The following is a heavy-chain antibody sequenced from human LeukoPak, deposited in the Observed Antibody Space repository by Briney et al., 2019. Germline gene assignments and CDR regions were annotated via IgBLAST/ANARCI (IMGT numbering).Heavy chain of an antibody. CDR1: GFTFSSYA. V-gene: IGHV3-23*01. CDR2: ISGSGGST. D-gene: IGHD1-26*01. CDR3: AAFIVGATRAYYYYGMDV. Sequence: GGSLRLSCAASGFTFSSYAMSWVRQAPGKGLEWVSAISGSGGSTYYADSVKGRFTISRDNSKNTLYLQMNSLRAEDTAVYYCAAFIVGATRAYYYYGMDVWGQGTTVTVSS. J-gene: IGHJ6*02.